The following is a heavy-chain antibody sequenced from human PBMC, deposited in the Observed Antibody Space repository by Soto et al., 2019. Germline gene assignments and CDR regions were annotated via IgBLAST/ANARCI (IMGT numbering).Heavy chain of an antibody. D-gene: IGHD3-9*01. CDR2: ISVSGTMR. CDR3: ATAGLTGTV. V-gene: IGHV3-48*03. Sequence: GGSLRLSCAPSGFTFSSYEMNWVRQAPGKGLEWVSYISVSGTMRFYADAVKGRFTISRDNTKKILYLQMNCLRAEDTALYYCATAGLTGTVWGQGTTVTVSS. CDR1: GFTFSSYE. J-gene: IGHJ6*02.